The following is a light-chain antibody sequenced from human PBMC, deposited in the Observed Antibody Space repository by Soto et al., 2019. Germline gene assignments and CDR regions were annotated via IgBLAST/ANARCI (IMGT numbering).Light chain of an antibody. J-gene: IGKJ4*01. V-gene: IGKV3-20*01. CDR2: DAS. CDR3: QQYGSTPVT. Sequence: EIVLTQSPGTLSLSPGERATLSCRASQSLSDTYLAWYQQKPGQAPRLLIYDASRRATGISDRFSGSGSGTDFTLTIRRLEPEDLAVYYCQQYGSTPVTVGGGTRVAIK. CDR1: QSLSDTY.